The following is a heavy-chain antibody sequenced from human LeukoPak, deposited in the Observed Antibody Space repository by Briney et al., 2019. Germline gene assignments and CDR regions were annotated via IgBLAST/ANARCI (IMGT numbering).Heavy chain of an antibody. V-gene: IGHV3-21*01. CDR1: GFTFSSYS. CDR2: ISSSSSYI. J-gene: IGHJ4*02. CDR3: ARVSDYSNYFDY. D-gene: IGHD4-11*01. Sequence: GGSLRLSCAASGFTFSSYSMNWVRQAPGKGLEWVSSISSSSSYIYYADSVKGGFTISRDNAKNSLYLQMNSLRAEDTAVYYCARVSDYSNYFDYWGQGTLVTVSS.